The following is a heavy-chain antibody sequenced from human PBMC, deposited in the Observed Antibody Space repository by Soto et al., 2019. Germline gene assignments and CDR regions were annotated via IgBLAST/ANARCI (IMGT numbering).Heavy chain of an antibody. D-gene: IGHD6-19*01. CDR1: GFTFSSYA. CDR3: ARRGSVSYYDY. Sequence: EVQLLESGGGLVQPGGSLRLSCAASGFTFSSYAMRWVRQAPGKGLEWVSAISGSGGSTYYADSVKGRFTISRDNSKNTVYLQMNSLRGEDTAVYYCARRGSVSYYDYWGQGTLVTVSS. V-gene: IGHV3-23*01. CDR2: ISGSGGST. J-gene: IGHJ4*02.